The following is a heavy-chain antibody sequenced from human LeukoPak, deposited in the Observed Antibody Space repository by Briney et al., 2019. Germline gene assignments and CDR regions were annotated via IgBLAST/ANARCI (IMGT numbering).Heavy chain of an antibody. D-gene: IGHD3-10*01. J-gene: IGHJ4*02. V-gene: IGHV3-49*04. CDR2: IRSKAYGGTT. Sequence: GGSLRLSCTASGFTFGDYGMSWVRQAPGKGLEWVGFIRSKAYGGTTEYAASVKGRFTISRDDSKSIAYLQMNSLKTEDTAVYYCSGSFGELTFFDYWGQGTLVTVSS. CDR1: GFTFGDYG. CDR3: SGSFGELTFFDY.